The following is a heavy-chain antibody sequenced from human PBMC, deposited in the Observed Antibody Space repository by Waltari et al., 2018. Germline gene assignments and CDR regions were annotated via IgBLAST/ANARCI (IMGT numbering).Heavy chain of an antibody. CDR1: GGSISSSSYY. CDR2: IYYSGST. J-gene: IGHJ4*02. V-gene: IGHV4-39*07. Sequence: QLQLQESGPGLVKPSATLSLTCTVSGGSISSSSYYWGWIRQPPGKGLEWIGSIYYSGSTYYNPSLKSRVTISVDTSKNQFSLKLSSVTAADTAVYYCARVGSAKRRYSSSSGDYWGQGTLVTVSS. CDR3: ARVGSAKRRYSSSSGDY. D-gene: IGHD6-6*01.